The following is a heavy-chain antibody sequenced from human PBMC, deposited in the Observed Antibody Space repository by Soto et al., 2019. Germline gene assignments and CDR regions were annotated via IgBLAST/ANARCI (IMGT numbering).Heavy chain of an antibody. CDR2: ISAYNGNT. CDR1: GYTVTGYD. J-gene: IGHJ6*02. V-gene: IGHV1-18*01. CDR3: ARGKWITSDWGPTRDNHYEMDV. D-gene: IGHD7-27*01. Sequence: ASVKISCKASGYTVTGYDIHWVRQATGQGLEWMGWISAYNGNTNYAQKFQGRVTMAADASTSTAYMELSSLSSEDTAVYYCARGKWITSDWGPTRDNHYEMDVWGQGTTVPVSS.